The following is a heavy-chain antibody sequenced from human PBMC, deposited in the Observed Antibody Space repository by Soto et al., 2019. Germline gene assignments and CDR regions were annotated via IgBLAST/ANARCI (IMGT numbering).Heavy chain of an antibody. J-gene: IGHJ4*02. CDR1: GASITGTSY. CDR2: FSLSGTT. CDR3: AKGMTPPGAPAWYYFDS. V-gene: IGHV4-4*07. Sequence: SETLSFTCTFSGASITGTSYWSWIRQPAGKGLEWIGRFSLSGTTNYNPSLRSRVTMSADVSKNQFSLRLTSVTAADTALYYCAKGMTPPGAPAWYYFDSWGQGTLVTVSS. D-gene: IGHD2-8*02.